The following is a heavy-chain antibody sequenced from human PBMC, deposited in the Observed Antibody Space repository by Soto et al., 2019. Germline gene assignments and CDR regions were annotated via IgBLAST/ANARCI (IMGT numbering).Heavy chain of an antibody. V-gene: IGHV3-9*01. Sequence: PGGSLRLSCAASGFTFDDYAMHWVRQAPGKGLEWVSGISWNSGSIGYADSVKGRFTISRDNSKNSLYLQMNSLRAEDTALYYCAKDIGGFGVVIMAGDYYGMDVWGQGTTVTVSS. CDR3: AKDIGGFGVVIMAGDYYGMDV. D-gene: IGHD3-3*01. CDR2: ISWNSGSI. J-gene: IGHJ6*02. CDR1: GFTFDDYA.